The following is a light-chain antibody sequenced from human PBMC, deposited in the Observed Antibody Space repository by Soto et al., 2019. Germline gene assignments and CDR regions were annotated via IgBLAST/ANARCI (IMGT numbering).Light chain of an antibody. J-gene: IGKJ1*01. CDR2: KAS. CDR3: QQYNTMWT. V-gene: IGKV1-5*03. CDR1: QNINSW. Sequence: DIPITQSPSTLSASVGARVTITCRASQNINSWLVWYQQKPGKAPNLLIYKASTLERGVPSRFSGSGSGTEFTLTISSLQPGDFATYDCQQYNTMWTFGQGTKVDIK.